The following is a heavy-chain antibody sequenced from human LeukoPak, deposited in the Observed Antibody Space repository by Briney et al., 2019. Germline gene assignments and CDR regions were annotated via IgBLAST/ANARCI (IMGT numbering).Heavy chain of an antibody. CDR1: GFTFSSYA. J-gene: IGHJ5*02. CDR3: AKWRESSSLARLQPLHSDP. D-gene: IGHD5-24*01. Sequence: PGGSLRLSCAASGFTFSSYAMSWVRQAPGKGLEWVSAISGSGGSTYYADSVKGRFTISRDNSKNTLYLQMNSLRAEDTAVYYCAKWRESSSLARLQPLHSDPWGQGTLVTVSS. CDR2: ISGSGGST. V-gene: IGHV3-23*01.